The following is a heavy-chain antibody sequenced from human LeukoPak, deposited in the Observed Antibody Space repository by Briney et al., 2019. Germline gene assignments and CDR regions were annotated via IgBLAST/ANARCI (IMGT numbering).Heavy chain of an antibody. CDR1: GYTFTSYG. CDR2: ISAYNGNT. CDR3: ARDLRLGYCSSTSCYDPDY. J-gene: IGHJ4*02. Sequence: ASVKVSCKASGYTFTSYGISWVRQAPGQGLEWMGWISAYNGNTNYAQKLQGRVTMTTDTSTSTAYMELRSLRSDDTAVYYCARDLRLGYCSSTSCYDPDYWGQGTLVTVSS. D-gene: IGHD2-2*01. V-gene: IGHV1-18*01.